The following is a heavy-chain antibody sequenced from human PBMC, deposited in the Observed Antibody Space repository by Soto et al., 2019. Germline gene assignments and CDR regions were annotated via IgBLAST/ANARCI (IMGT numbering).Heavy chain of an antibody. CDR1: GGSISSGDYY. CDR2: IYYSGST. J-gene: IGHJ5*02. CDR3: ARGRNTGTTVGDWFDP. V-gene: IGHV4-30-4*01. D-gene: IGHD1-26*01. Sequence: SETLSLTCTVSGGSISSGDYYWSWLRQPPGKGLEWIGYIYYSGSTYYNPSLKSRVTISVDTSKNQFSLKLSSVTAADTAVYYCARGRNTGTTVGDWFDPWGQGTLVTVSS.